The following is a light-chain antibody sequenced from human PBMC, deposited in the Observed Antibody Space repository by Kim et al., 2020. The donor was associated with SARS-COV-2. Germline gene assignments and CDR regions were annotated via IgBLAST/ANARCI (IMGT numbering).Light chain of an antibody. Sequence: ELTQPPSASVTPGQRVTISCSGSSSNIGSNTVNWYQQLPGTAPKLLIYSNNQRPSGVPDRFSGSKSGTSASLAISGLQSEDEADYYCAAWDDSLNGWVFGGGTQLTDL. CDR3: AAWDDSLNGWV. J-gene: IGLJ3*02. V-gene: IGLV1-44*01. CDR2: SNN. CDR1: SSNIGSNT.